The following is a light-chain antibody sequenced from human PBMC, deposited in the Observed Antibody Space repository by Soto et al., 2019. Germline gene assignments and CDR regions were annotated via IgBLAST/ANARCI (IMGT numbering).Light chain of an antibody. Sequence: DIVMTQSPDSLAVSLGERATINCKSSQTLLSASINKNYLAWYQQKPGQPPKLLISWASTRASGVPDRFSGSGSGTDFTLIISSLQAEDVAVYSCQQYFDIPITFGQGTRLEIE. CDR1: QTLLSASINKNY. CDR3: QQYFDIPIT. CDR2: WAS. V-gene: IGKV4-1*01. J-gene: IGKJ5*01.